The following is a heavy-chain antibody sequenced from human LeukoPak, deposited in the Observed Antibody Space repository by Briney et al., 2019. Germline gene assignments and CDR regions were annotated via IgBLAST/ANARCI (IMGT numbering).Heavy chain of an antibody. CDR2: ISGSGGST. CDR1: GFTFSSYA. D-gene: IGHD3-3*01. Sequence: GGSLRLSCAASGFTFSSYAMSWVRQAPGKGLEWVSAISGSGGSTYYADSVKGRFTISRDNSKNTLYLQMNRLRAEDTAVYYCAKDQTIFGVVIIPHYFDYWGQGTLVTVSS. V-gene: IGHV3-23*01. CDR3: AKDQTIFGVVIIPHYFDY. J-gene: IGHJ4*02.